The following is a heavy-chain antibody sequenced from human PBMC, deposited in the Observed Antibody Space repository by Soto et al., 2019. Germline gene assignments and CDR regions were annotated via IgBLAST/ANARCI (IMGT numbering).Heavy chain of an antibody. V-gene: IGHV4-59*01. CDR2: IYYSGST. CDR3: ARDRWFDP. J-gene: IGHJ5*02. Sequence: SETLSLTCTVSGGSISSYYWSWIRQPPGKGLEWIGYIYYSGSTNYNPSLKSRVTISVDTSKNQFSLKLSSVTAADTAVYYCARDRWFDPWGQGTLVTVSS. CDR1: GGSISSYY.